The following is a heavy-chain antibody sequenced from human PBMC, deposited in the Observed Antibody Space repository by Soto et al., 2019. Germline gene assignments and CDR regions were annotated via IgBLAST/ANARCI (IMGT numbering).Heavy chain of an antibody. Sequence: GSLRLSCAASGFTFSSYAMRWVRQAPGKGLEWVSAISGSGGSTYYADSVKGRFTISRDNSKNTLYLQMNSLRAEDTAVYYCAKGFAYSYGNFFDYWGQGTLVTVSS. CDR3: AKGFAYSYGNFFDY. CDR1: GFTFSSYA. V-gene: IGHV3-23*01. CDR2: ISGSGGST. D-gene: IGHD5-18*01. J-gene: IGHJ4*02.